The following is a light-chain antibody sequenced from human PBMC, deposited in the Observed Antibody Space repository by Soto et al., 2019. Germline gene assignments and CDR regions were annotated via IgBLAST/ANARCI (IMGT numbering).Light chain of an antibody. V-gene: IGKV3-11*01. CDR2: VAS. CDR3: QQRSNWPWT. J-gene: IGKJ1*01. Sequence: EIVLTQSPATLSLSPGERATLSCRAIHIFSSYLAWYQQKPGQSPRFLISVASNRATGFPASFSGSVFGTDFIFTFSSLEAEDFAVYYCQQRSNWPWTFGQGTKV. CDR1: HIFSSY.